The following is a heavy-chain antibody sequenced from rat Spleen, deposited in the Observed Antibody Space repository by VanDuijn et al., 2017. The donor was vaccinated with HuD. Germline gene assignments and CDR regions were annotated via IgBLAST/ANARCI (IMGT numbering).Heavy chain of an antibody. V-gene: IGHV5-31*01. D-gene: IGHD1-4*01. CDR3: TTVGSYPGTFAY. Sequence: EVQLVESGGGLVQPGRSLKLSCVASGFTFNNYWMTWIRQAPGKGLEWVASITNTGGSTYYPDSVKGRFTISRDNAKSTLSLQMNSLRSEDTATYYCTTVGSYPGTFAYWGQGTLVTVSS. J-gene: IGHJ3*01. CDR1: GFTFNNYW. CDR2: ITNTGGST.